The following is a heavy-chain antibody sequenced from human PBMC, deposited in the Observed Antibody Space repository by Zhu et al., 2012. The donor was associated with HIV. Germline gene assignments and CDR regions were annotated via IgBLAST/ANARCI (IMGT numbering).Heavy chain of an antibody. CDR1: AGYFTGYF. D-gene: IGHD3/OR15-3a*01. V-gene: IGHV4-34*02. CDR2: VSQSGDI. Sequence: QVQDQQWGATLVKPSETLSLTCGLDAGYFTGYFWSWIRQAPGKGLEWVGEVSQSGDIYCSPSLKSRVTISVDVSKKSNFSLKLTSVTAADTAVYYCASQGLAGRSRKQFEDWGQGTQVIVS. CDR3: ASQGLAGRSRKQFED. J-gene: IGHJ1*01.